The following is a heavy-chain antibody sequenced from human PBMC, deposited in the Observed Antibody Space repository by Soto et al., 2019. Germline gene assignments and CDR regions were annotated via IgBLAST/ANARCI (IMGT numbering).Heavy chain of an antibody. J-gene: IGHJ6*02. Sequence: GGALRVSCAASEFTLNNYAMTWVRQTPGKGVEWVAGISGPGGRTYYADSVKGRFTISRENSKNTLFLQMNGLRGEDTAVYYCAKVESYDFWGGYDYYHYSHYGMDVWGQGTTVTVSS. V-gene: IGHV3-23*01. CDR2: ISGPGGRT. CDR1: EFTLNNYA. CDR3: AKVESYDFWGGYDYYHYSHYGMDV. D-gene: IGHD3-3*01.